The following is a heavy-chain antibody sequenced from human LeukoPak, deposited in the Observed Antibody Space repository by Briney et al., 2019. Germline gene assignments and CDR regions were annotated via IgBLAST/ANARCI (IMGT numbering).Heavy chain of an antibody. J-gene: IGHJ4*02. CDR1: GFTFSNAW. V-gene: IGHV3-15*01. CDR3: VRWCGYSYGYCFDY. CDR2: IKSKTDGGTT. Sequence: GGSLRLSCAASGFTFSNAWMSRVRQAPGKGLEWVGRIKSKTDGGTTDYAAPVKGRFTISRDDSKNTLYLQMNSLKTEDTAVYYCVRWCGYSYGYCFDYWGQGTLVTVSS. D-gene: IGHD5-18*01.